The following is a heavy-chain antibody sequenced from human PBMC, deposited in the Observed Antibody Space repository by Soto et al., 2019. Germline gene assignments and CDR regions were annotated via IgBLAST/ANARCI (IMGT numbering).Heavy chain of an antibody. CDR3: ARGIGAATGTSLDHSYGMDV. CDR2: IYYSGST. D-gene: IGHD6-13*01. Sequence: SETLSLTCTVSGGSISSGDYYWSWIRQPPGKGLEWIGYIYYSGSTYYNPSLKSRVTISVDTSKNQFSLKLSSVTAADTAVYYCARGIGAATGTSLDHSYGMDVWGQGTTVTVSS. V-gene: IGHV4-30-4*01. J-gene: IGHJ6*02. CDR1: GGSISSGDYY.